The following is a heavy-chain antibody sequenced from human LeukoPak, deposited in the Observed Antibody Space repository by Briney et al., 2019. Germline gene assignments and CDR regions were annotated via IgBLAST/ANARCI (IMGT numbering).Heavy chain of an antibody. V-gene: IGHV1-69*05. D-gene: IGHD2-8*01. J-gene: IGHJ3*02. CDR1: GYTFTDYY. CDR2: IIPIFGTA. Sequence: SVKVSCKASGYTFTDYYMDWVREAPGQGLEWMGGIIPIFGTANYAQKFQGRVTITTDESTSTAYMELSSLRSEDTAVYYCARDSAARLVYAIGNAFDIWGQGALVTVSS. CDR3: ARDSAARLVYAIGNAFDI.